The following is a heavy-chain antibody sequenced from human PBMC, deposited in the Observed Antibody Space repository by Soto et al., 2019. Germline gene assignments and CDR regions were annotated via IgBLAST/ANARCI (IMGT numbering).Heavy chain of an antibody. J-gene: IGHJ3*02. D-gene: IGHD3-9*01. CDR3: ARGYYDILTGYFHDAFDI. CDR2: IYYSGST. CDR1: GGSISSYY. V-gene: IGHV4-59*01. Sequence: QVQLQESGPGLVKPSETLSLTCTVSGGSISSYYWSWIRQPPGKGLEWIGYIYYSGSTNYNPSLKSRVTISVDTSKNQFSLKLSSVTAADTAVYYCARGYYDILTGYFHDAFDIWGQGTMVTVSS.